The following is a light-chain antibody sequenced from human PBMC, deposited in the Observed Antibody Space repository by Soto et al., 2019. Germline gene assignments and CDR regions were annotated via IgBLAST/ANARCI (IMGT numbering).Light chain of an antibody. J-gene: IGLJ1*01. CDR1: SSNIGSNT. CDR3: ASWDDSLNAPYA. V-gene: IGLV1-44*01. CDR2: SNN. Sequence: QSALTQPPSASGTPGQRVTISCSGSSSNIGSNTVSWYQQLPGTAPKLLIYSNNQRPSGVPDRFSGSKSGTSASLAISGLQSDDEADYDCASWDDSLNAPYASGTATKVTVL.